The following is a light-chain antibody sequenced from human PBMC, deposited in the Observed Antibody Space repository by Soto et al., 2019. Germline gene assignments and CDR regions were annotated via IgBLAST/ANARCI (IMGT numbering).Light chain of an antibody. CDR2: DVN. CDR1: SSDVGAYNY. V-gene: IGLV2-14*01. CDR3: TSWTSSTTMK. J-gene: IGLJ2*01. Sequence: QSALTQAASVSGCPGQSITISCTGTSSDVGAYNYVSWYQQHPGKAPKLMIYDVNIRPSGVSNRFSGSKSGNTASLTISGLQAEDEADYYCTSWTSSTTMKFGGGTKVTVL.